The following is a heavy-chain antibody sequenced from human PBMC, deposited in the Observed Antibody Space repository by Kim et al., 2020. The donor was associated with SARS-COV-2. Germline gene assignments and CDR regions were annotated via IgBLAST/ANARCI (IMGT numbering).Heavy chain of an antibody. V-gene: IGHV2-5*02. CDR3: AHSLRLVRGVRDYYYGMDV. CDR2: IYWDDDK. J-gene: IGHJ6*02. D-gene: IGHD3-10*01. Sequence: SGPTLVNPTQTLTLTCTFSGFSLSTSGVGVGWIRQPPGKALEWLALIYWDDDKRYSPSLKSRLTITKDTSKNQVVLTMTNMDPVDTATYYCAHSLRLVRGVRDYYYGMDVWGQGTTVTVSS. CDR1: GFSLSTSGVG.